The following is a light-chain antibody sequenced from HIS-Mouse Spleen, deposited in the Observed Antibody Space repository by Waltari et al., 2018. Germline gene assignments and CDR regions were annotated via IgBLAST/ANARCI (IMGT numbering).Light chain of an antibody. CDR3: AAWDDSLSGPV. J-gene: IGLJ3*02. V-gene: IGLV1-47*01. CDR2: RNN. Sequence: QSVLTQPPSASGTPGQRVTLYCSGSSSNIGSNYVYCYQQLPGTAPNLLIYRNNQRPSGVPDRFSGSKSGTSASLAISGLRSEDEADYYCAAWDDSLSGPVFGGGTKLTVL. CDR1: SSNIGSNY.